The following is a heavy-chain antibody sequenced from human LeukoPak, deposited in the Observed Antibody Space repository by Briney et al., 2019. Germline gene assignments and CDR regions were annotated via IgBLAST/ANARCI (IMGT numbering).Heavy chain of an antibody. J-gene: IGHJ4*02. CDR2: ISYDGAIK. Sequence: QSGGSLRLSCAASGFAFSSYSVHWVRQTPGKGLDWVALISYDGAIKYYADSVKGRFTISRDNSKNTLYLQMNSLGAEDTALYYCAREVSGTDWYGGLDYWGQGTLVTVSS. V-gene: IGHV3-30-3*01. CDR1: GFAFSSYS. CDR3: AREVSGTDWYGGLDY. D-gene: IGHD6-19*01.